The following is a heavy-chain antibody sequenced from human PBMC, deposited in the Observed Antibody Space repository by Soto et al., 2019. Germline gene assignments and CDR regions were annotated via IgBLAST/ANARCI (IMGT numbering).Heavy chain of an antibody. CDR2: IYPGDSDT. V-gene: IGHV5-51*01. D-gene: IGHD6-13*01. Sequence: GESLKISCKGSGYSFTSYWIGWVRQMPGKGLEWMGIIYPGDSDTRYSPSFQGQVTISADKSISTAYLQWSSLKASDTAMYYCARRLYSSSWRTYYFDYWGQGTLVTVSS. J-gene: IGHJ4*02. CDR1: GYSFTSYW. CDR3: ARRLYSSSWRTYYFDY.